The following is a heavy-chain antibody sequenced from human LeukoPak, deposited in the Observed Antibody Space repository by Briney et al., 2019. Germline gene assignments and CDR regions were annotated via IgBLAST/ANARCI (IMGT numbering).Heavy chain of an antibody. D-gene: IGHD2-2*01. J-gene: IGHJ6*03. CDR2: FDPEDGET. Sequence: GASVKVSCKFSGYTLTELSMHWVRQAPGKGLEWMGGFDPEDGETIYAQKFQGRVTMTEDTSTDTAYMELSSLRSEDTAVYYCATGPVLSTSDYYYYMDVWGKGTTVTVSS. CDR3: ATGPVLSTSDYYYYMDV. CDR1: GYTLTELS. V-gene: IGHV1-24*01.